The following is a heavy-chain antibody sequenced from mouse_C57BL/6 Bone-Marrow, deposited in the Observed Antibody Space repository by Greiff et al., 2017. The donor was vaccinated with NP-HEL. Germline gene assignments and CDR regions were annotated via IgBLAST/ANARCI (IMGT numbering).Heavy chain of an antibody. D-gene: IGHD2-4*01. CDR2: IDPSDSYT. V-gene: IGHV1-69*01. J-gene: IGHJ2*01. CDR1: GYTFTSYW. Sequence: QVQLKQPGAELVMPGASVKLSCKASGYTFTSYWMHWVKQRPGQGLEWIGEIDPSDSYTNYNQKFKGKSTLTVDKSSSTAYMQLSSLTSEDSAVYYCARGYDYQGDYWGQGTTLTVSS. CDR3: ARGYDYQGDY.